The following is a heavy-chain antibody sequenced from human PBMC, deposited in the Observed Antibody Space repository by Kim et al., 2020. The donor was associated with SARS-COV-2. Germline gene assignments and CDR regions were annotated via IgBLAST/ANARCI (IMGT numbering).Heavy chain of an antibody. D-gene: IGHD2-15*01. Sequence: GGSLRLSCAASGFTFSSYAMSWVRQAPGKGLEWVSAISGSGGSTYYADSVKGRFTISRDNSKNTLYLQMNSLRAEDTAVYYCANAAVPAYSHYYGMDVWGQGTTVTVSS. CDR2: ISGSGGST. J-gene: IGHJ6*02. CDR1: GFTFSSYA. V-gene: IGHV3-23*01. CDR3: ANAAVPAYSHYYGMDV.